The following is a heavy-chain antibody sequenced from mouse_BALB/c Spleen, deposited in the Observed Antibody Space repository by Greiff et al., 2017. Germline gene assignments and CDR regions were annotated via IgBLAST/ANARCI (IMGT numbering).Heavy chain of an antibody. CDR3: ARWIPRRLYMDY. CDR2: IDPANGNT. D-gene: IGHD5-1-1*01. Sequence: VQLQQSGAELVKPGASVKLSCTASGFNIKDTYMHWVKQRPEQGLEWIGRIDPANGNTKYDPKFQGKATITADTSSNTAYLQLSSLTSEDTAVYYCARWIPRRLYMDYWGQGTTLTVSS. V-gene: IGHV14-3*02. CDR1: GFNIKDTY. J-gene: IGHJ2*01.